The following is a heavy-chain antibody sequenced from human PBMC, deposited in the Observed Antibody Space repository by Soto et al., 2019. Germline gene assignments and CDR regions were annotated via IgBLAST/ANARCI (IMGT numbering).Heavy chain of an antibody. J-gene: IGHJ6*02. CDR3: ARHYTYCSSTSCYRSYYYYGMDV. D-gene: IGHD2-2*01. CDR2: IIPIFGTA. Sequence: ASVKVSCKASGGTFSSYAISWVRQAPGQGLEWMGGIIPIFGTANYAQKFQGRVTITAGESTSTAYMELSSLRSEDTAVYYCARHYTYCSSTSCYRSYYYYGMDVWGQGTTVTVSS. CDR1: GGTFSSYA. V-gene: IGHV1-69*13.